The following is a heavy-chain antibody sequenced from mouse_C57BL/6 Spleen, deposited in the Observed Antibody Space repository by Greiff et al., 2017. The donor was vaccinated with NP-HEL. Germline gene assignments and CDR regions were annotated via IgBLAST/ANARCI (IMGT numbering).Heavy chain of an antibody. CDR1: GFTFSSYA. D-gene: IGHD1-1*01. Sequence: EVKLVESGGGLVKPGGSLKLSCAASGFTFSSYAMSWVRQTPEKRLEWVATISDGGSYTYYPDNVKGRFTISRDNAKNNLYLQMSHLKSEDTAMYYCARDGATTVVATDYFDYWGQGTTLTVSS. CDR3: ARDGATTVVATDYFDY. V-gene: IGHV5-4*01. CDR2: ISDGGSYT. J-gene: IGHJ2*01.